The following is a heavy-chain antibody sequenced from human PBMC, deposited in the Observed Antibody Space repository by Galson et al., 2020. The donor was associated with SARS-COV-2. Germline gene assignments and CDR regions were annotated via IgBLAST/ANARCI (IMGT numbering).Heavy chain of an antibody. J-gene: IGHJ5*02. D-gene: IGHD5-12*01. Sequence: SETLSLTCTVSGGSIRNSLYYWAWVRQTPGKGLEWIGNIYWSGSTFYNPSLKSRVTISIDTSKNQFSLRLNSVTAADTAVYYCAREIVPTLPRVSFDPWGQGILVTVSS. CDR2: IYWSGST. CDR3: AREIVPTLPRVSFDP. CDR1: GGSIRNSLYY. V-gene: IGHV4-39*07.